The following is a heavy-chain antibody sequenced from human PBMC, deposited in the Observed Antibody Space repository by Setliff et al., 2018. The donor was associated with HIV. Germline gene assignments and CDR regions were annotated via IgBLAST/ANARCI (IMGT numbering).Heavy chain of an antibody. V-gene: IGHV4-61*02. CDR1: GGSISSGSYY. J-gene: IGHJ4*02. Sequence: TLSLTCTVSGGSISSGSYYWSWIRQPAGKGLEWIGRIYTSGSTYYNPSLKSRVTISVDTSKNQFSLKLSSVTAADTAVYYCARAVDYDIFDYWGQGTLVTVSS. CDR3: ARAVDYDIFDY. CDR2: IYTSGST. D-gene: IGHD3-9*01.